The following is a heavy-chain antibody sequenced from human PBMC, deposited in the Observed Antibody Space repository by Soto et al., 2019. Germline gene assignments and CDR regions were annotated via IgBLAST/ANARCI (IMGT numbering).Heavy chain of an antibody. D-gene: IGHD5-12*01. CDR1: GGSISSYY. J-gene: IGHJ4*02. CDR3: ARGGAGVSSWGYSGYDFDY. V-gene: IGHV4-4*07. CDR2: IYTSGST. Sequence: QVQLQESGPGLVKPSETLSLTCTVSGGSISSYYWSWIRQPAGKGLEWIGRIYTSGSTNYNPSLKSRVTMSVDTSKNQFFLKLSSVTAADTAVYYCARGGAGVSSWGYSGYDFDYWGQGTLVTVSS.